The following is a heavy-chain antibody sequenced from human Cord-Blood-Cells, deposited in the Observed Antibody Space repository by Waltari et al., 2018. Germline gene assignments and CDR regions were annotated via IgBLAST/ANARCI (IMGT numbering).Heavy chain of an antibody. CDR1: GGSISSSSSY. J-gene: IGHJ3*02. CDR3: ARIGITGTTFAFDI. Sequence: QLQLQESGPGLVKPSETLSLTCTVSGGSISSSSSYWGWIRQPPGKGLEWIGSIYYSGSTYYNPSLKSRVTISVDTSKNQFSLKLSSVTAADTAVYYCARIGITGTTFAFDIWGQGTMVTVSS. CDR2: IYYSGST. V-gene: IGHV4-39*01. D-gene: IGHD1-7*01.